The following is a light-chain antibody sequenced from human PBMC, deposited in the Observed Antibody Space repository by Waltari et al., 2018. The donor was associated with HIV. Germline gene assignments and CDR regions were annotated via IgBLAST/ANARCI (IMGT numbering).Light chain of an antibody. CDR1: QSLLHSNGYNY. CDR2: LGS. V-gene: IGKV2-28*01. J-gene: IGKJ1*01. Sequence: DTVMTQSPLFLPVTPGEPASIPCRSSQSLLHSNGYNYLDWYLQKPGQSPQLLIYLGSNRASGVPDRFSGSGSGTDFTLKISRVEAEDVGVYYCMQALQTPRTFGQGTKVEIK. CDR3: MQALQTPRT.